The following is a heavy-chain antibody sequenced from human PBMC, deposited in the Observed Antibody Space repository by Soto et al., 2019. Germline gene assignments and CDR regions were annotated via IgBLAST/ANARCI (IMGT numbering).Heavy chain of an antibody. CDR3: AKARYCSGGSCYFLYCDY. V-gene: IGHV3-23*01. CDR1: GFTFSSYA. CDR2: ISGSGGST. J-gene: IGHJ4*02. Sequence: EVQLLESGGGLVQPGGSLRLSCAASGFTFSSYAMSWVRQAPGKGLEWVSAISGSGGSTYYADSVKGRFTISRDNSKNTLYLQMNSLRAEDTAVYYCAKARYCSGGSCYFLYCDYWGQGTLVTVSS. D-gene: IGHD2-15*01.